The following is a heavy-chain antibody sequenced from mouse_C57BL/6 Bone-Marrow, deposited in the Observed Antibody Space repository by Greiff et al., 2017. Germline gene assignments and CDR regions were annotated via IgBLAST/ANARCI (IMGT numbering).Heavy chain of an antibody. D-gene: IGHD2-13*01. Sequence: VQLQESGPELVKPGASVKISCKASGYAFSSSWMNWVKQRPGKGLEWIGRIYPGDGDTNYNGKFKGKATLTADKSSSTAYMQRSSLTSEDSAVYFCARLDYFWYFDVWGTGTTVTVSS. J-gene: IGHJ1*03. V-gene: IGHV1-82*01. CDR3: ARLDYFWYFDV. CDR2: IYPGDGDT. CDR1: GYAFSSSW.